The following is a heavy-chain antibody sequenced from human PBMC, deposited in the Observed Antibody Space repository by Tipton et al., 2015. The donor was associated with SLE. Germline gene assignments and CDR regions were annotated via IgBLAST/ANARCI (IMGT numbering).Heavy chain of an antibody. CDR1: GFMFDDYG. Sequence: GSLRLSCAASGFMFDDYGMNWVRQAPGKGLEWVASINWSGRSIGYADTVKGRCTISRDNAENSLYLQMNSLRDEDTALYYCVRESRSANGMEVGGQGTTVTVS. D-gene: IGHD2-2*01. V-gene: IGHV3-20*04. J-gene: IGHJ6*02. CDR3: VRESRSANGMEV. CDR2: INWSGRSI.